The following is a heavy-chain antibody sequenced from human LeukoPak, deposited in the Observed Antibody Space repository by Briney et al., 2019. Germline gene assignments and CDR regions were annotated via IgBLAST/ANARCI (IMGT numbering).Heavy chain of an antibody. CDR2: IYSGGSL. CDR3: ASGFGRDRSGYSGRGGPFDI. Sequence: QTGGSLRLSCAASGFTVSANYMSWVRQAPGKGLNWVSIIYSGGSLFYADSVKGRFTISRDNSKNTLYLQMNSLRVEDTAVYYCASGFGRDRSGYSGRGGPFDIWGQGTMVTVSS. V-gene: IGHV3-53*01. J-gene: IGHJ3*02. CDR1: GFTVSANY. D-gene: IGHD3-22*01.